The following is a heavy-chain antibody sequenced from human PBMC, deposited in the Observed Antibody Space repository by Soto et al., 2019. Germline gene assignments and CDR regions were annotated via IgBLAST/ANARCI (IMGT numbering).Heavy chain of an antibody. CDR1: GGSISSYY. CDR3: ARIVEGYYDFWSGYGPAFDI. V-gene: IGHV4-59*01. CDR2: IYYSGST. Sequence: SETLSLTCTVSGGSISSYYWSWIRQPPGKGLEWIGYIYYSGSTNYNSSLKSRVTISVDTSKNQFSLKLSSVTAADTAVYYCARIVEGYYDFWSGYGPAFDIWGQGTMVTVSS. D-gene: IGHD3-3*01. J-gene: IGHJ3*02.